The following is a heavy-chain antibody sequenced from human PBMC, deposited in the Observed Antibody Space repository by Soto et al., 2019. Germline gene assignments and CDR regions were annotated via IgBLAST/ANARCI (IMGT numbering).Heavy chain of an antibody. CDR1: GGSISSYY. Sequence: SETLSLTCTVSGGSISSYYWSWIRQPPGKGLEWIGYIYYSGSTNYNPSLKSRVTISVDTSKNQFSLKLSSVTAADTAVYYCARDRPGPGMVRGVARYNWFDPWGQGTLVTVSS. CDR3: ARDRPGPGMVRGVARYNWFDP. J-gene: IGHJ5*02. D-gene: IGHD3-10*01. CDR2: IYYSGST. V-gene: IGHV4-59*01.